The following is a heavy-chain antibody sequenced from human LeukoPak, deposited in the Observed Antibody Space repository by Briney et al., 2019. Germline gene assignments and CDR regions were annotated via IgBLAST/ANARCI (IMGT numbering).Heavy chain of an antibody. J-gene: IGHJ4*02. V-gene: IGHV1-24*01. CDR1: GYTLTELS. D-gene: IGHD3-3*01. CDR3: AREVDFWSGQGYYFDY. Sequence: ASVKVSCKVSGYTLTELSMHWVRQAPGKGLEWMGGFDPEDGETIYAQKFQGRVTMTEDTSTDTAYMELSSLRSDDTAVYYCAREVDFWSGQGYYFDYWGQGTLVTVSS. CDR2: FDPEDGET.